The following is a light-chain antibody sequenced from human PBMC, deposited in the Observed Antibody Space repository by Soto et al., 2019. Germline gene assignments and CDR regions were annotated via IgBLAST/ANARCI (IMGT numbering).Light chain of an antibody. J-gene: IGKJ4*01. V-gene: IGKV1-39*01. Sequence: DIQMTQSPSSLSASVGDRVTITCQASQSISSYLNWYQQKPGKAPKLLIYAASSLQSGVPSRFSGSGSGTDFTLTISSLQPEDFATYYCQQSYSTPAVTFGGGTKVEIK. CDR1: QSISSY. CDR2: AAS. CDR3: QQSYSTPAVT.